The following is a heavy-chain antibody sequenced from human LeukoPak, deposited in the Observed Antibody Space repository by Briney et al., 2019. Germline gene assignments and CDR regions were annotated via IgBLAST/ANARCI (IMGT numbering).Heavy chain of an antibody. Sequence: GGSLRLSCAASGFTFSSYAMHWVRQAPGKGLEWVGRIKSKIDGGTTDYAAPVKGRFIISRDDSKNTLYLQMNSLETEDTALYYCISPRTSSYWGQGTLVTVSS. CDR3: ISPRTSSY. CDR1: GFTFSSYA. V-gene: IGHV3-15*07. D-gene: IGHD2-2*01. J-gene: IGHJ4*02. CDR2: IKSKIDGGTT.